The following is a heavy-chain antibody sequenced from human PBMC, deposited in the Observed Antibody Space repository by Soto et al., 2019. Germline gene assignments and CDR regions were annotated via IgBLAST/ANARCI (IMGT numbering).Heavy chain of an antibody. CDR3: ARAPRSYRGSHPFDY. Sequence: QLQLQESGSGLVKPSQTLSLTCAVSGGSISSGGYSWSWIRQPPGKGLEWIGYIYHSGSTYYNPSLKSRVTISVGRSKNQFSPELGSGNAAGTAVYYCARAPRSYRGSHPFDYWGQGTLVTVSS. D-gene: IGHD1-26*01. V-gene: IGHV4-30-2*01. CDR1: GGSISSGGYS. J-gene: IGHJ4*02. CDR2: IYHSGST.